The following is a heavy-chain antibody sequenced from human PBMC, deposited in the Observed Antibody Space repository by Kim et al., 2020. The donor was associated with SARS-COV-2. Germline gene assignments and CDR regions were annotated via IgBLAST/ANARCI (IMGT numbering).Heavy chain of an antibody. CDR1: GFTFSSYA. D-gene: IGHD3-10*01. J-gene: IGHJ3*01. Sequence: GGSLRLSCAASGFTFSSYAMHWVRQAPGKGLEWVALISYDGSNKYYADSVKGRFTISRDNSKNTLYLQMKSLRAEDTAVHYCARSGSGGYCYAFDV. CDR3: ARSGSGGYCYAFDV. CDR2: ISYDGSNK. V-gene: IGHV3-30*04.